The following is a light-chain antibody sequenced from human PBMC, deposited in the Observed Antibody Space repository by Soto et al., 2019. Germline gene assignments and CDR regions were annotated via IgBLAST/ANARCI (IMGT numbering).Light chain of an antibody. CDR3: MQALQTPGT. CDR2: LGS. CDR1: QSLLHSNGYNY. Sequence: DIVMTQSPLSLPVTPGEPASISCRSSQSLLHSNGYNYLDWYLQKPGQSPKLLIYLGSNRASGVPDRFSGIGSGTDFTLKISRVEAEDVGVYYCMQALQTPGTFGGGTKVEI. J-gene: IGKJ4*01. V-gene: IGKV2-28*01.